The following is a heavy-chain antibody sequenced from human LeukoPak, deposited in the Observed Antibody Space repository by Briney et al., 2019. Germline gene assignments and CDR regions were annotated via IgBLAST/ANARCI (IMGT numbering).Heavy chain of an antibody. CDR1: GYTFTGYY. Sequence: ASVKVSCKASGYTFTGYYMHWVRQAPGQGLEWMGWINPNSGGTNYAQKFQGRVTMTRDTSISTAYMELSRLRSDDTAVYYCARAEYLYSSSRGGYYFDYWGQGTLVTVSS. CDR2: INPNSGGT. J-gene: IGHJ4*02. D-gene: IGHD6-13*01. V-gene: IGHV1-2*02. CDR3: ARAEYLYSSSRGGYYFDY.